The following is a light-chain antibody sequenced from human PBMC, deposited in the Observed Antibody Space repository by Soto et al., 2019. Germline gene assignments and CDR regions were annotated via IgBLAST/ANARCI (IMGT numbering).Light chain of an antibody. CDR1: QSISSW. CDR2: DAS. Sequence: DIQMTQSPSTLSASVGDRVTITCRASQSISSWLGWYQQKPGKAPKLLIYDASSLESGVPSRFSGSGSGTEFTLTISSLQPDDFATYYCQQYNSYSTFGQGTKLEIK. CDR3: QQYNSYST. V-gene: IGKV1-5*01. J-gene: IGKJ2*01.